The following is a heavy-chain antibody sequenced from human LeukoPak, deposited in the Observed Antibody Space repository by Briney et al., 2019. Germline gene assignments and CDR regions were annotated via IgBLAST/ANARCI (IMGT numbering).Heavy chain of an antibody. CDR2: IKSETDGGTT. D-gene: IGHD2-15*01. J-gene: IGHJ6*04. CDR1: GFTFSNAW. CDR3: TTEPLVVVVAAHYYYYGMDV. Sequence: GGSLRLSCAASGFTFSNAWMSWVRQAPGKGLEWVGRIKSETDGGTTDYAAPVKGRFTISRDDSKNTLYLQMNSLKTEDTAVYYCTTEPLVVVVAAHYYYYGMDVWGKGTTVTVSS. V-gene: IGHV3-15*01.